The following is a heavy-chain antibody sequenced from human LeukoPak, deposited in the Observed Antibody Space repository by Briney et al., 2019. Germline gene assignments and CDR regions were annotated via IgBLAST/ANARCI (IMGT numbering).Heavy chain of an antibody. CDR1: GVTFSSYW. CDR2: IKQDGSEK. D-gene: IGHD6-19*01. V-gene: IGHV3-7*01. CDR3: ARGTYSSGWGRNYYYGMDV. Sequence: PGGSLRLSCAASGVTFSSYWMSWGRQAPGKGLEWGANIKQDGSEKYYVGSVKGRFTISRDNAKNSLYLQMNSLRAEDTAVYYCARGTYSSGWGRNYYYGMDVWGQGTTVTVSS. J-gene: IGHJ6*02.